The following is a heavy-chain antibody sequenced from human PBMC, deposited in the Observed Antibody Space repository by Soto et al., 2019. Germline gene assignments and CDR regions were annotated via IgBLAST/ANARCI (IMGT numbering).Heavy chain of an antibody. Sequence: GASVKVSCTASGGTFSSYTISCVRQAPGQGLEWMGRIIPILGIANYAQKFQGRVTITADKSTSTAYMELSSLRSEDTAVYYCARDVGYSGYDLRYWGQGTLVTVSS. CDR1: GGTFSSYT. V-gene: IGHV1-69*04. CDR2: IIPILGIA. D-gene: IGHD5-12*01. J-gene: IGHJ4*02. CDR3: ARDVGYSGYDLRY.